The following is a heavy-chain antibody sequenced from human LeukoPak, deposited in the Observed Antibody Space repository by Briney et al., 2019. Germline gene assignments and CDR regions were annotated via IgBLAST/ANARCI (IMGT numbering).Heavy chain of an antibody. CDR1: GLTFSSYS. V-gene: IGHV3-21*01. CDR2: ISSSSSYI. CDR3: ATAPIVGANNWFDP. Sequence: GGSLRLSCAASGLTFSSYSMNWVRQAPGKGLEWVSSISSSSSYIYYADSVKGRFTISRDNAKNSLYLQMNSLRAEDTAVYYCATAPIVGANNWFDPWGQGTLVTVSS. J-gene: IGHJ5*02. D-gene: IGHD1-26*01.